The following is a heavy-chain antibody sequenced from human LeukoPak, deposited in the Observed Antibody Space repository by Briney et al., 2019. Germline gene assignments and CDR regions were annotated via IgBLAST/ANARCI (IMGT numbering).Heavy chain of an antibody. D-gene: IGHD3-10*02. CDR1: GFTFSSYE. J-gene: IGHJ6*04. Sequence: GGSLRLSCVASGFTFSSYEINWVRQAPGKGLEWVSYISSSGSTIYYADSVKGRFTISRDNAKNSLYLQMNSLRAEDTAVYYCAELGITMIGGVWGKGTTVTISS. CDR2: ISSSGSTI. CDR3: AELGITMIGGV. V-gene: IGHV3-48*03.